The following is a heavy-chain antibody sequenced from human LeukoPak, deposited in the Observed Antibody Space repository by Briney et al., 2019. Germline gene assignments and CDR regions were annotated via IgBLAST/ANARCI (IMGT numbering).Heavy chain of an antibody. CDR2: IIPIFGTA. CDR1: GGTFSSYA. J-gene: IGHJ5*02. V-gene: IGHV1-69*05. Sequence: SVKVSCKASGGTFSSYAISWVRQAPGQGLEWMGGIIPIFGTANYAQKFQGRVTITTDESTSTAYMELSSLRSEDTAVYYCARGHCSGGSCYNWFGPWGQGTLVTVSS. CDR3: ARGHCSGGSCYNWFGP. D-gene: IGHD2-15*01.